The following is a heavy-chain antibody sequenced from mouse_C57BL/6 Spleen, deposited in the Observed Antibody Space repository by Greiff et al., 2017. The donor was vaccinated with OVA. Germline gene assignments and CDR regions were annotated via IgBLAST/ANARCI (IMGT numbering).Heavy chain of an antibody. V-gene: IGHV1-52*01. CDR2: IDPSDSET. J-gene: IGHJ1*03. CDR3: AGRGGLYDYDRYFDV. Sequence: QVQLQQPGAELVRPGSSVKLSCKASGYTFTSYWMHWVKQRPIQGLEWIGNIDPSDSETHYNQKFKDKATLTVDKSSSTAYMQLSSLTSEDSAVYYCAGRGGLYDYDRYFDVWGTGTTVTVSS. D-gene: IGHD2-4*01. CDR1: GYTFTSYW.